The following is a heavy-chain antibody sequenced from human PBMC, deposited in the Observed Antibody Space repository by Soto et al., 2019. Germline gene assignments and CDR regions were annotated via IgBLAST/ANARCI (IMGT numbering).Heavy chain of an antibody. J-gene: IGHJ4*02. V-gene: IGHV4-30-2*06. D-gene: IGHD5-12*01. CDR1: GASISEGGFS. CDR3: VRGGGYDPFDY. CDR2: ISHLENT. Sequence: SATLSVTCSVSGASISEGGFSWIWIRQSPGKGLEWIGYISHLENTYFHPSFKSRLTMSIDRSRNQFSLNLSSVTAADRAVYYCVRGGGYDPFDYWGQGVLVTVSS.